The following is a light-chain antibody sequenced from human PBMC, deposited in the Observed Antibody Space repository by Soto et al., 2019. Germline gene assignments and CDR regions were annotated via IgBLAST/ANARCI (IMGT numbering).Light chain of an antibody. CDR3: QSYHSSLSGSYV. CDR1: SSNIGAGYD. CDR2: GNS. J-gene: IGLJ1*01. Sequence: QSVLTQPPSVSGAPGQRVTISCTGSSSNIGAGYDVHWYQQLPGTAPKLLIYGNSNRPSVVPDRFSGYKSGTSASLAITGLQAEDEADYYCQSYHSSLSGSYVFGTGTKLTVL. V-gene: IGLV1-40*01.